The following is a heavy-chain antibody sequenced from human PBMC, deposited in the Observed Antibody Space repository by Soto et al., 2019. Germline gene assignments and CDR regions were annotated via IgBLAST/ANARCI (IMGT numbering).Heavy chain of an antibody. D-gene: IGHD2-2*01. Sequence: QVQLVQSGAEVKKPGASVKVSCKASGYTFTSYGISWVRQAPGQGLEWMGWISAYNGNTNYAQKLQGRVTMTTDTSPSTANRELRSLRSDDTAVYYCARVDIVVVPAAQSFYYYMDVWGKGTTVTVSS. CDR3: ARVDIVVVPAAQSFYYYMDV. CDR1: GYTFTSYG. V-gene: IGHV1-18*01. CDR2: ISAYNGNT. J-gene: IGHJ6*03.